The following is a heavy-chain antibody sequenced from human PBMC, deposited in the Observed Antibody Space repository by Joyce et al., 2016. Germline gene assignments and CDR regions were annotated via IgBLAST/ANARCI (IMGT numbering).Heavy chain of an antibody. CDR1: GFTFSSYA. Sequence: QVQLVDSGGGVVQPGRSLRLSCAASGFTFSSYAMHWVRQAAGKGLEWVAGISYDGSNKYYADSVKGRFTVSRDNPKNTLYLQMNSLRTEDTAVYYCARDGVDILTGYYARPIDYWGQGTLVTVSS. V-gene: IGHV3-30-3*01. CDR3: ARDGVDILTGYYARPIDY. D-gene: IGHD3-9*01. J-gene: IGHJ4*02. CDR2: ISYDGSNK.